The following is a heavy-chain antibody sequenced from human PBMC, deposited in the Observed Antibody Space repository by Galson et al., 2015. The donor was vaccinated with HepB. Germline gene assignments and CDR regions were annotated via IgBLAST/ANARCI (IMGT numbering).Heavy chain of an antibody. CDR1: GFTFSSYA. D-gene: IGHD3-3*01. CDR2: ISYDGSNK. CDR3: ARTGPKQAKGITIFGVVRSSSPDYYYGMDV. V-gene: IGHV3-30-3*01. Sequence: SLRLSCAASGFTFSSYAMHWVRQAPGKGLEWVAVISYDGSNKYYADSVKGRFTISRDNSKNTLYLQMNSLRAEDTAVYYCARTGPKQAKGITIFGVVRSSSPDYYYGMDVWGQGTTVTVSS. J-gene: IGHJ6*02.